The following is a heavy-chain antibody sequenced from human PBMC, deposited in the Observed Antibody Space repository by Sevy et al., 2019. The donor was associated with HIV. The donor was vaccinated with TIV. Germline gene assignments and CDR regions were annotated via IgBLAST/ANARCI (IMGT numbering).Heavy chain of an antibody. V-gene: IGHV3-7*01. Sequence: GGSLRLSCGASGFTLSTYWLNWVRQAPGKGLEWVANIKGGGSEKYYVDSVKGRFTLSRDNAKNSVFLQMNSLRVEDTAVDYCARGGPLVDTARITWGMDVWGQGTTVTVSS. CDR3: ARGGPLVDTARITWGMDV. J-gene: IGHJ6*02. D-gene: IGHD5-18*01. CDR1: GFTLSTYW. CDR2: IKGGGSEK.